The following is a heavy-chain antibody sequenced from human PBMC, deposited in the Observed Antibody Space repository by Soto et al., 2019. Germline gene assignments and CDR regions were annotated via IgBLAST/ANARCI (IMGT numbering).Heavy chain of an antibody. Sequence: SETLSLTCDVPVKPMTGGYYWGWIRQSPGKGLEWIGSIYYGGTTYYNPSLRSRLAISIDTSKNQFSLRLSSVTAADTALYYCARGWYYFDFWGQGTLVTVSS. CDR3: ARGWYYFDF. CDR1: VKPMTGGYY. V-gene: IGHV4-38-2*01. CDR2: IYYGGTT. D-gene: IGHD2-15*01. J-gene: IGHJ4*02.